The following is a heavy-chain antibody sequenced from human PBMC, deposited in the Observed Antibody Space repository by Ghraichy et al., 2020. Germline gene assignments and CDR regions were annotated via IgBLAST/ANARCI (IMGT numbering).Heavy chain of an antibody. Sequence: CAASGFTVSSNYMSWVRQAPGKGLEWVSVIYSGGSTYYADSVKGRFTISRDNSKNTLYLHMNSLRAEDTAVYYCARSRAEFWSGYYMISYYYGMDVWGQGTTVTVSS. CDR1: GFTVSSNY. J-gene: IGHJ6*02. CDR3: ARSRAEFWSGYYMISYYYGMDV. V-gene: IGHV3-53*01. CDR2: IYSGGST. D-gene: IGHD3-3*01.